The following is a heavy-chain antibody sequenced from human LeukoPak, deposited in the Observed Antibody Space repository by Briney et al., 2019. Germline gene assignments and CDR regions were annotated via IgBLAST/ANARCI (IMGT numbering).Heavy chain of an antibody. D-gene: IGHD6-13*01. V-gene: IGHV1-8*01. CDR1: GYTFTSYD. J-gene: IGHJ3*02. CDR2: MNPNSGNT. Sequence: ASVKVSCKASGYTFTSYDINWVRQATGQGLEWMGWMNPNSGNTGYAQKFQGRVTMTRNTSISTAYMELSSLRPEDTAVYYCARMYSSSWRNDAFDIWGQGTMVTVSS. CDR3: ARMYSSSWRNDAFDI.